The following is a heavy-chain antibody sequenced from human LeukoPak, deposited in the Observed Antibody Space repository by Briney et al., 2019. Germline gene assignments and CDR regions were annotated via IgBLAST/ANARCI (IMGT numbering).Heavy chain of an antibody. D-gene: IGHD3-3*01. CDR1: GVPISSHY. Sequence: PSETLSLPRSVSGVPISSHYWSYIREPPGERLEGIGYIYDRGSTSYNPSLQSRVTISIDTSKNQFSLRLTSVTAADTAVYYCARGGSYYDFWSGYYDYYYYMDVWGKGTTVTVSS. V-gene: IGHV4-59*11. J-gene: IGHJ6*03. CDR2: IYDRGST. CDR3: ARGGSYYDFWSGYYDYYYYMDV.